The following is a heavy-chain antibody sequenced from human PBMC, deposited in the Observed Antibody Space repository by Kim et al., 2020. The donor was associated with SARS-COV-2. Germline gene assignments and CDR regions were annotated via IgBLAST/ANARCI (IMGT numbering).Heavy chain of an antibody. D-gene: IGHD3-9*01. CDR3: ARDLGVLRYFDWLLWSAGDV. CDR2: ISSSGSTI. CDR1: GFTFSDYY. V-gene: IGHV3-11*04. Sequence: GGSLRLSCAASGFTFSDYYMSWIRQAPGKGLEWVSYISSSGSTIYYADSVKGRFTISRDNAKNSLYLQMNSLRAEDTAVYYCARDLGVLRYFDWLLWSAGDVWGQGTTVTVSS. J-gene: IGHJ6*02.